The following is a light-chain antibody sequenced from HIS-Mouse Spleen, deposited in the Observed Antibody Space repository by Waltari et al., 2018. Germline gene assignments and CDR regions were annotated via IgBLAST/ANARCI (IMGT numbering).Light chain of an antibody. CDR1: SSDVGSYNL. CDR2: EGS. CDR3: CSYAGSSTSVV. V-gene: IGLV2-23*01. Sequence: QSALTQPASVSGSPGQSITISCTGTSSDVGSYNLVPWYQQHPGKAPKRMIYEGSKLPSGVSNRFSGSKSGNTASLTISGLQAEDEADYYCCSYAGSSTSVVFGGGTKLTVL. J-gene: IGLJ2*01.